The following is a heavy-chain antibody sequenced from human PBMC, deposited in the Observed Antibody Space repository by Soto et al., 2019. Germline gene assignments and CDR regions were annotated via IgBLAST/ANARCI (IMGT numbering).Heavy chain of an antibody. J-gene: IGHJ5*02. CDR2: IYESGYT. CDR3: VRALRHTAMVYPWLDH. Sequence: SETLSLTCTVSGASVSSGAYYWGWVRQRPGRGLEWIGYIYESGYTYYNTSLKSRLTISLDRSNNQFSLGLTSVTAADTAVYYCVRALRHTAMVYPWLDHRGQGTLVTVSS. V-gene: IGHV4-31*03. D-gene: IGHD5-18*01. CDR1: GASVSSGAYY.